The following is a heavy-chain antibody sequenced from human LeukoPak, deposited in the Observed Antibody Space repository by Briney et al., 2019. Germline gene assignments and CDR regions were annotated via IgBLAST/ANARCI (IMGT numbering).Heavy chain of an antibody. CDR1: GFTFSWYS. CDR2: ISSSSSTI. D-gene: IGHD1-26*01. J-gene: IGHJ4*02. Sequence: PGGSLRLSCAASGFTFSWYSMNWVRQAPGKGLEWVSYISSSSSTIYYADSVKGRFTISRDNGKNSLYLQMNSLRAEDTAVYYCARDLRSNSPRFDYWGQGTLVTVSS. V-gene: IGHV3-48*01. CDR3: ARDLRSNSPRFDY.